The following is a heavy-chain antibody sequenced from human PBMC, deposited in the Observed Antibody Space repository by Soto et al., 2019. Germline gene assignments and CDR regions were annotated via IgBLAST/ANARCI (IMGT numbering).Heavy chain of an antibody. CDR2: IYYSGST. CDR1: GGSISSYY. V-gene: IGHV4-59*01. CDR3: ARVRRGPRGSYFDY. Sequence: SETLSLTCTVSGGSISSYYWSWIRQPPGKGLAWIGYIYYSGSTNYNPSLKSRVTISVDTSKNQFSLKLSSVTAADTAVYYCARVRRGPRGSYFDYWGQGTLVTVSS. J-gene: IGHJ4*02. D-gene: IGHD3-10*01.